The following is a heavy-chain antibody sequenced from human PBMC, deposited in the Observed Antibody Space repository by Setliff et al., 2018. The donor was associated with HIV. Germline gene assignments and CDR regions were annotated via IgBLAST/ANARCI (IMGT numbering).Heavy chain of an antibody. V-gene: IGHV3-33*01. D-gene: IGHD3-10*01. J-gene: IGHJ3*02. Sequence: GGSLRLSCVASGFTFRTYGMNWVRQAPGKGLEWVAVIWYDGSSKYYADSVKGRFTVSRDNSENTVYLQMNSLRDEDRAVYYCARESSTVRGVIDIWGQGTMVTVSS. CDR2: IWYDGSSK. CDR1: GFTFRTYG. CDR3: ARESSTVRGVIDI.